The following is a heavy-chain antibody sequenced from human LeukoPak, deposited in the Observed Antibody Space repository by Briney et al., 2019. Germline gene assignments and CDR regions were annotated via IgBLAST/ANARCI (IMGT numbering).Heavy chain of an antibody. Sequence: ASVKVSCKASGYTFTGYYMHWVRQAPGQGLEWMGWINPNSDGTNYAQKFQGRVTMTRDTSISTAYMELSRLRSDDTAVYYCARGVRVRGVTPYNWFDPWGQGTLVTVSS. D-gene: IGHD3-10*01. J-gene: IGHJ5*02. CDR3: ARGVRVRGVTPYNWFDP. V-gene: IGHV1-2*02. CDR1: GYTFTGYY. CDR2: INPNSDGT.